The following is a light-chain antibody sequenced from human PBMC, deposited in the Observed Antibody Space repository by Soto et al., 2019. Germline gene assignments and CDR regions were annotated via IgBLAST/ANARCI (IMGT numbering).Light chain of an antibody. CDR3: QQYHTSPLT. CDR2: GAS. J-gene: IGKJ5*01. Sequence: EIVLTQSPGTLSLSPGERATFSCRASQSVSSSYIAWYQQKRGQAPRRLIYGASIRATGIPDRFSGSGSGTDFTLTISRLEPEDFALYYCQQYHTSPLTFGQGTRLEI. CDR1: QSVSSSY. V-gene: IGKV3-20*01.